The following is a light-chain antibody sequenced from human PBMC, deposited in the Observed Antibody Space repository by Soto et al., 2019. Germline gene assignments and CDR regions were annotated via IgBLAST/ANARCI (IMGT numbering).Light chain of an antibody. J-gene: IGLJ2*01. V-gene: IGLV1-40*01. CDR3: QSFDSSLSGVV. CDR2: SNI. Sequence: QSVLTQPPSVSGAPGQRVTISCTGRSSNIGAGYEVHWYQQLPGTAPTLLIHSNINRPSGVPDRFSGSKSDTSASLAITGRQDEDEAAYCCQSFDSSLSGVVFGGGTKLTVL. CDR1: SSNIGAGYE.